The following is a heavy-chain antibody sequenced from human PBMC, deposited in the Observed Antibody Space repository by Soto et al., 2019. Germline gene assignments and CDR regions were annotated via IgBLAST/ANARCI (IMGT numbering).Heavy chain of an antibody. CDR2: ISGSGGST. J-gene: IGHJ5*02. CDR1: GFTFSSYA. CDR3: AKGGPRYYYDSSGYYYTNWFDP. V-gene: IGHV3-23*01. Sequence: VGSLRLSCAASGFTFSSYAMSWVRQAPGKGLEWVSAISGSGGSTYYADSVKGRFTISRDNSKNTLHLQMNSLRAEDTAVYYCAKGGPRYYYDSSGYYYTNWFDPWGQGTLVTVSS. D-gene: IGHD3-22*01.